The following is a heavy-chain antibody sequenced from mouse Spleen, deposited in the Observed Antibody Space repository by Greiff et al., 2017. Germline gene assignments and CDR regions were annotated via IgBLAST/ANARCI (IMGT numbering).Heavy chain of an antibody. J-gene: IGHJ3*01. D-gene: IGHD2-1*01. CDR1: GYSITSGYY. CDR3: ARVGNPFAY. V-gene: IGHV3-6*01. CDR2: ISYDGSN. Sequence: VQLQQSGPGLVKPSQSLSLTCSVTGYSITSGYYWKWIRQPSGNKPEWMGYISYDGSNNYNPSLKNRISITRDTSKNQFFLKLDSVTTEDTATYYCARVGNPFAYWGQGTLVPVSA.